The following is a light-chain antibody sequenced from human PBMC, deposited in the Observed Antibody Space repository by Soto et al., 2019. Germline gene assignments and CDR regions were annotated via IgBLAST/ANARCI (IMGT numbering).Light chain of an antibody. CDR1: SSDVGGYNY. Sequence: QSALTLPRSVSGSPGQSVTISCTGTSSDVGGYNYVSWYQQHPGKAPKLMIYDVNKRPSGVPDRFSGSKSGNTASLTISGLQAEDEADYYCCSYAGSYTFYVFDTGTKLTVL. CDR3: CSYAGSYTFYV. CDR2: DVN. V-gene: IGLV2-11*01. J-gene: IGLJ1*01.